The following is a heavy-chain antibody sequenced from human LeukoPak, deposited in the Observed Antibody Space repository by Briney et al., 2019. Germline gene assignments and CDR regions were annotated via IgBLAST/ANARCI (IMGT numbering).Heavy chain of an antibody. D-gene: IGHD3-22*01. V-gene: IGHV3-48*04. CDR3: AADIDSSGFYYYYGMDV. Sequence: PGGSLRLSCAASGFTFSSYSMNWVRQAPGKGLEWVSYISSSSSTIYYADSVKGRFTISRDNAKNSLYLQMNSLRAEDMAVYYCAADIDSSGFYYYYGMDVWGQGTTVTVSS. J-gene: IGHJ6*02. CDR1: GFTFSSYS. CDR2: ISSSSSTI.